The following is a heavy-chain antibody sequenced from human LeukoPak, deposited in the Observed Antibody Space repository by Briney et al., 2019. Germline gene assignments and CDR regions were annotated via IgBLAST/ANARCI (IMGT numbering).Heavy chain of an antibody. CDR2: ISSSGATI. Sequence: PGGSLRLSCAASGFTFSNYGMNWVRQAPGKGLEWVSYISSSGATIYYADAVKGRFTISKDNAKSSLYLQMNSLRAEDTAVYYCTRDAGTRLKYSFGYGDYWGQGALVTVSS. D-gene: IGHD5-18*01. J-gene: IGHJ4*02. CDR3: TRDAGTRLKYSFGYGDY. V-gene: IGHV3-48*04. CDR1: GFTFSNYG.